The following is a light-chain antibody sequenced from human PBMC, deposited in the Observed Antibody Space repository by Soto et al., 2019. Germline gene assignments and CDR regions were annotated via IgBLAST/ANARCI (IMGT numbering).Light chain of an antibody. V-gene: IGKV3-15*01. J-gene: IGKJ1*01. CDR3: QQYNNWPPT. CDR1: QSVNSN. Sequence: EIVMTQSPATLSVSPGERATLSCRASQSVNSNLAWYQQKPGQAPRLLIYGASTRATGIPARFIGSGSGTEFTLTISSLQSEDFAVYYCQQYNNWPPTFGQGTKVEIK. CDR2: GAS.